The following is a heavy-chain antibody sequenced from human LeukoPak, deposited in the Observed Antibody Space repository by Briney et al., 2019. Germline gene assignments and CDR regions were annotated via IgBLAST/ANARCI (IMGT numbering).Heavy chain of an antibody. V-gene: IGHV3-64*01. Sequence: GGSLRLSCAASGFTFSSYAMHWVRQAPGKGLEYVSAISSNGGSTYYANSVKGRFTISRDNSKNTLYLQMGSLRAEDTAVYYCARGFFYDSSGYKDYWGQGTLVTVSS. D-gene: IGHD3-22*01. J-gene: IGHJ4*02. CDR3: ARGFFYDSSGYKDY. CDR1: GFTFSSYA. CDR2: ISSNGGST.